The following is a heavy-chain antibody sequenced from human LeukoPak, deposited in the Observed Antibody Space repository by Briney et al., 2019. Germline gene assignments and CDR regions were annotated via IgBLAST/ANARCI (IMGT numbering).Heavy chain of an antibody. CDR3: ARGWGSSWFDY. D-gene: IGHD6-13*01. CDR2: IYYSGST. Sequence: PLETLSLTCAVYGGSFSGYYWSWIRQPPGKGLEWIGYIYYSGSTNYNPSLKSRVTISVDTSKNQFSLKLSSVTAADTAVYYCARGWGSSWFDYWGQGTLVTVSS. J-gene: IGHJ4*02. V-gene: IGHV4-59*01. CDR1: GGSFSGYY.